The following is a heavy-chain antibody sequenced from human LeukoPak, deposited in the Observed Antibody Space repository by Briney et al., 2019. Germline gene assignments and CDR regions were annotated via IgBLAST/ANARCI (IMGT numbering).Heavy chain of an antibody. CDR2: IADDGSNA. CDR3: TRVDDLDAFDT. CDR1: GFTFNNHA. D-gene: IGHD2-2*03. V-gene: IGHV3-30*03. J-gene: IGHJ3*02. Sequence: GGSLRLSCAASGFTFNNHAMHWVRQAPGKGLEWVAVIADDGSNADYADSVKGRFTISRDNSNNRLYLQMNGLRAEDTAVYYCTRVDDLDAFDTWGQGTMVTVSS.